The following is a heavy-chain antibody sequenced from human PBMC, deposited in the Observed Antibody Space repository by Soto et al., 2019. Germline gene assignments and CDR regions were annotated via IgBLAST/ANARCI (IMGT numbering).Heavy chain of an antibody. CDR3: ARAGGLGAVAVDY. D-gene: IGHD6-19*01. Sequence: PSLTCTVSGGSISSGDYSWSWIRQPPGKGLEWIGYIYHSGSTYYNPSLKSRVTISVDRSKNQFSLKLSSVTAADTAVYYCARAGGLGAVAVDYWGQGTLVTVSS. J-gene: IGHJ4*02. V-gene: IGHV4-30-2*01. CDR2: IYHSGST. CDR1: GGSISSGDYS.